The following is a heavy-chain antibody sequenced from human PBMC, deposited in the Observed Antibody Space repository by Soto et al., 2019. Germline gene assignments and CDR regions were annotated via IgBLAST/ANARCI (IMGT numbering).Heavy chain of an antibody. V-gene: IGHV3-23*01. CDR2: ISGGGGNT. CDR1: GFTFSSYA. Sequence: GGSLRLSCASSGFTFSSYAMIWVRQAPGKGLEWVSGISGGGGNTNYADSVKGRFTISRDKSKNMVYLQMNSLRAEDTAVYYCAKDFGVLTYGFDYWGQGTLVTVSS. J-gene: IGHJ4*02. CDR3: AKDFGVLTYGFDY. D-gene: IGHD3-3*01.